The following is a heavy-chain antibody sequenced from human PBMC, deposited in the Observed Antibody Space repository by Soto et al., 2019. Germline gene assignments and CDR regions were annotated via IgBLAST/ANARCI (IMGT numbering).Heavy chain of an antibody. D-gene: IGHD3-10*01. V-gene: IGHV4-31*03. CDR1: GGSISTGGYY. J-gene: IGHJ4*02. CDR2: IYYRGST. CDR3: ARDPRYYDSGTYYQGS. Sequence: QVQLQESGPGLVKPSQTLSLTCTISGGSISTGGYYWSWIRQHPGKGLEWSGYIYYRGSTYYNPSLRRRVTLSVDSSKNQCSRKLRAVTAADTAVYYCARDPRYYDSGTYYQGSWGQGTLVTVSS.